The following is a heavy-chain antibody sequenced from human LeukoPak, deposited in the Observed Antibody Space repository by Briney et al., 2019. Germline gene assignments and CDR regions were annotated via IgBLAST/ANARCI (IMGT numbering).Heavy chain of an antibody. J-gene: IGHJ3*02. CDR3: ARDPPYDYIWGSARDAFDI. Sequence: ASVKVSCKASGYTFTSYGISWVRQAPGQGLEWMGWISAYNGNTNYAQKFQGRVTMTRNTSISTAYMELSSLRPEDTAVYYCARDPPYDYIWGSARDAFDIWGQGTMVTVSS. D-gene: IGHD3-16*01. V-gene: IGHV1-18*01. CDR2: ISAYNGNT. CDR1: GYTFTSYG.